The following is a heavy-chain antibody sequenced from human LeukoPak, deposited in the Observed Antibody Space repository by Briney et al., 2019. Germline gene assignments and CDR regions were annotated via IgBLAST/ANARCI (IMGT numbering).Heavy chain of an antibody. J-gene: IGHJ4*02. V-gene: IGHV3-30*02. D-gene: IGHD3-3*01. CDR3: AKDLSDDFWSGYYFDY. Sequence: GGSLRLSCAASGFTFSSYGMHWARQAPGKGLEWVAFIRYDGSNKYYADSVKGRFTISRDNSKNTLYLQMNSLRAEDTAVYYCAKDLSDDFWSGYYFDYWGQGTLVTVSS. CDR1: GFTFSSYG. CDR2: IRYDGSNK.